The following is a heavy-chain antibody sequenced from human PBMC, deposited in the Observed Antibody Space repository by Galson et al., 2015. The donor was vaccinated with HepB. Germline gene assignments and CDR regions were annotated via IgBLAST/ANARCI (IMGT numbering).Heavy chain of an antibody. CDR2: IKQDGSEK. V-gene: IGHV3-7*03. CDR1: GFTFSSYW. Sequence: SLRLSCAASGFTFSSYWMSWVRQAPGKGLEWVANIKQDGSEKYYVDSVKGRFTISRDNAKNSLYLQMNSLRAEDTAVYYCAREEGRYYYYGMDVWGQGTTVTVSS. CDR3: AREEGRYYYYGMDV. J-gene: IGHJ6*02.